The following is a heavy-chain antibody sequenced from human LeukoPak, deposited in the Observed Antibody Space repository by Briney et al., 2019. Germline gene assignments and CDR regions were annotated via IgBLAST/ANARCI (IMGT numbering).Heavy chain of an antibody. CDR1: GGTFSSYA. Sequence: SVKVSCKASGGTFSSYAISWVRQAPGQGLEWMGGIIPIFGTANYAQKFQGRVTITADKSTSTAYMELSSLRSEDRAVYYCARWDYDILTGYGGGRYGMDVWGKGTTVTVSS. D-gene: IGHD3-9*01. CDR2: IIPIFGTA. V-gene: IGHV1-69*06. CDR3: ARWDYDILTGYGGGRYGMDV. J-gene: IGHJ6*04.